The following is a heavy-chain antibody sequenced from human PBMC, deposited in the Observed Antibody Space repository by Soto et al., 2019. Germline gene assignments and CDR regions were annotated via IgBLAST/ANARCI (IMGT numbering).Heavy chain of an antibody. J-gene: IGHJ4*02. Sequence: PGGSLRLSCAASGFTFSSYGMHWVRQAPGKGLEWVAVISYDGSNKYYADSVKGRFTISRDNSKNTLYLQMNSLRAEDTAVYYCARYCRSTSCYDYWGQGTLVTVSS. D-gene: IGHD2-2*01. CDR3: ARYCRSTSCYDY. V-gene: IGHV3-30*03. CDR1: GFTFSSYG. CDR2: ISYDGSNK.